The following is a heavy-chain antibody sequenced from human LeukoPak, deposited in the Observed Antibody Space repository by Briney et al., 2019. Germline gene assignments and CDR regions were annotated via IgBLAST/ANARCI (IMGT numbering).Heavy chain of an antibody. CDR1: GGSFSGYY. D-gene: IGHD4-17*01. V-gene: IGHV4-34*01. CDR2: INHSGST. Sequence: SETLSLTCAVYGGSFSGYYWSWLRQPPGKGLEWSGEINHSGSTNYNPSLKSRVTISVDTSKNQFSLKLSSVTAADTAVYYCARGPRFYGDYGQPSTPYDYWGQGTLVTVSS. CDR3: ARGPRFYGDYGQPSTPYDY. J-gene: IGHJ4*02.